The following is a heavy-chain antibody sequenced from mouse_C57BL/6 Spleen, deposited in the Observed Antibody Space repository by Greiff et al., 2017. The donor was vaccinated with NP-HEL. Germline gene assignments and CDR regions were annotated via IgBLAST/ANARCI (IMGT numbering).Heavy chain of an antibody. Sequence: QVQLKESGPGLVQPSQSLSITCTVSGFSLTSYGVHWVRQSPGKGLEWLGVIWSGGSTDYNAAFISRLSISKDNSKSQVFFKMNSLQAKDTAIYYCARTSNYYGNDYFDYWGQGTTLTVSS. CDR2: IWSGGST. D-gene: IGHD1-1*01. V-gene: IGHV2-2*02. CDR3: ARTSNYYGNDYFDY. J-gene: IGHJ2*01. CDR1: GFSLTSYG.